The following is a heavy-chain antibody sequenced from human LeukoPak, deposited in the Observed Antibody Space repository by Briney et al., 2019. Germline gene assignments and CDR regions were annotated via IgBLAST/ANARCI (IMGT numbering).Heavy chain of an antibody. CDR2: IYYGGST. CDR1: GDSTSSSSYY. CDR3: ARIVGASDYFDY. J-gene: IGHJ4*02. V-gene: IGHV4-39*01. Sequence: SETLSLTCTVSGDSTSSSSYYWGWIRQPPGKGLEWIGSIYYGGSTYYNPSLRSRVTISDDTSKNQFSLKLSSVTAADTAVYYCARIVGASDYFDYWGQGTLVTVSS. D-gene: IGHD1-26*01.